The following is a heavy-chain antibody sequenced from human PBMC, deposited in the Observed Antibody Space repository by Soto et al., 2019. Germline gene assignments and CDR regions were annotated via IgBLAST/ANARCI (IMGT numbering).Heavy chain of an antibody. CDR2: IIPIFGTA. J-gene: IGHJ5*02. Sequence: QVQLVQSGAEVKKPGSSVKVSCKASGGTFSSYAISWVRQAPGQGLEWMGGIIPIFGTANYAQKFQGRVTISAHEXXSTAYMELSSLRSEDTAVYYCARDPTTPGGRWFDPWGQGTLVTVSS. D-gene: IGHD1-7*01. CDR3: ARDPTTPGGRWFDP. CDR1: GGTFSSYA. V-gene: IGHV1-69*12.